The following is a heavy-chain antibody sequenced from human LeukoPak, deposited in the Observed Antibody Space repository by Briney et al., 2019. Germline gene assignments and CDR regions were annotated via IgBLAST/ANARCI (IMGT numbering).Heavy chain of an antibody. Sequence: GESLKISCKGSGYSFTSYWIGWVRQMPGKGLEWMGIIYPGDSDTRYSPSFQGQVTISADKSISTAHLQWSSLKASDTAMYYCARHRFYYDSSGDAFDIWGKGQWSPSLQ. J-gene: IGHJ3*02. CDR3: ARHRFYYDSSGDAFDI. CDR1: GYSFTSYW. V-gene: IGHV5-51*01. D-gene: IGHD3-22*01. CDR2: IYPGDSDT.